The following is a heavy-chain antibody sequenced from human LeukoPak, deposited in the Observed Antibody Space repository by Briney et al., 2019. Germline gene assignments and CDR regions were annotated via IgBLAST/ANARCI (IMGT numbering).Heavy chain of an antibody. CDR3: AGDYSSLVMGH. D-gene: IGHD4-17*01. V-gene: IGHV4-4*07. Sequence: PSETLSLTCNVSNDSIKNFYWTWIRQPAGRGLEWIGTVSTSDTPHYNPSLKSRVAISIDKSKNHFSLRLISVTAADTAVYFCAGDYSSLVMGHWGQGTPVTVSS. CDR1: NDSIKNFY. CDR2: VSTSDTP. J-gene: IGHJ4*02.